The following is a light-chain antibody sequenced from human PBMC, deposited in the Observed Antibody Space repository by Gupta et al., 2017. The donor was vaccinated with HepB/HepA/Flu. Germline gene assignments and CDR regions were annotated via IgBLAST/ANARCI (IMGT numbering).Light chain of an antibody. CDR1: QSVSTW. CDR2: EAS. V-gene: IGKV1-5*03. J-gene: IGKJ4*01. CDR3: QKYNSYPLA. Sequence: DIQMTQSPSTLSASVGDRVTITCRASQSVSTWLAWFQQKRGKAPKVLIYEASSLQSGVPSRFSGSGSGTEFTLTISSLQPEDFAAYYCQKYNSYPLAFGGGTKVEIK.